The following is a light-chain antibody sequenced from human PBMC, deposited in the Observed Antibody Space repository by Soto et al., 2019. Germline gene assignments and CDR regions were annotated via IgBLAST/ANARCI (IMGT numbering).Light chain of an antibody. CDR2: DTT. J-gene: IGKJ2*01. V-gene: IGKV1-33*01. CDR3: QQYVNLPYT. Sequence: DIQMTQSPPSLAASVGDTVTITCQASQDLTNYLNWYQQKPGEAPKLLIYDTTTLEEGVPSRFSGRGSGTHFTFTISGLQPEDAAIYSCQQYVNLPYTFGRGTKLEIK. CDR1: QDLTNY.